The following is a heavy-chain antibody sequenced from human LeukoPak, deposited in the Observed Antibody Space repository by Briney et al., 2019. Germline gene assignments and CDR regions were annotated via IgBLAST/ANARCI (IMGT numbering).Heavy chain of an antibody. CDR2: ISYDGSNK. V-gene: IGHV3-30*04. J-gene: IGHJ5*02. CDR3: ARDRFGYGSGGGWFDP. Sequence: PGGSLRLSCAASGFTFSSYAMHWVRQAPGKGLEWVAVISYDGSNKYYADSVKGRFTISRDNSKNTLYLQMNSLRAEDTAVYYCARDRFGYGSGGGWFDPWGQGTLVTVSS. D-gene: IGHD3-10*01. CDR1: GFTFSSYA.